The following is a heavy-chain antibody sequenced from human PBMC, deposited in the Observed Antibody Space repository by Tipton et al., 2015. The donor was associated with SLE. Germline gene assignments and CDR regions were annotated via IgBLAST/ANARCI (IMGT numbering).Heavy chain of an antibody. J-gene: IGHJ2*01. Sequence: LSLTCTVSGGSISSSSYYWGWIRQPPGKGLEWIGSIFYSGTTYYNPSLKSRVTISVDTSKNQFSLKLSSVTASDTSVYFCARHGGSATRGYFDLWGRGILVTVSS. V-gene: IGHV4-39*01. D-gene: IGHD3-16*01. CDR1: GGSISSSSYY. CDR2: IFYSGTT. CDR3: ARHGGSATRGYFDL.